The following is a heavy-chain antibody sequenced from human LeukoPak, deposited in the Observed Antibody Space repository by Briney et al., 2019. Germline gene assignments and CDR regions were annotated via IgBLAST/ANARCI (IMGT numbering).Heavy chain of an antibody. V-gene: IGHV3-30*04. CDR3: ARPDDSESFYRANHY. CDR2: ISNDGNNK. J-gene: IGHJ4*02. Sequence: GGSLRLSCAASGFSFNSYPMHWVRQAPGKGLEWVAVISNDGNNKYYADSVKGRFTISRNNSNNTLSLQMNGLRVEDTAVYYCARPDDSESFYRANHYWGRGTLVTVS. D-gene: IGHD3-10*01. CDR1: GFSFNSYP.